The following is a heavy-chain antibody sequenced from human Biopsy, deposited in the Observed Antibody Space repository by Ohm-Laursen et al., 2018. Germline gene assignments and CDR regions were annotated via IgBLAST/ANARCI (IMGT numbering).Heavy chain of an antibody. CDR3: ASLGRYCSGENCYGIDY. J-gene: IGHJ4*02. CDR2: VNHSGRT. Sequence: SETLSLTCPVYGESFNGYYWSWIRQTPGKGLEWIGEVNHSGRTNYNPSLKSRVTISVDTSKNQFSLKVRSVTAADTAVYYCASLGRYCSGENCYGIDYWGQGTLVTVSS. V-gene: IGHV4-34*01. CDR1: GESFNGYY. D-gene: IGHD2-15*01.